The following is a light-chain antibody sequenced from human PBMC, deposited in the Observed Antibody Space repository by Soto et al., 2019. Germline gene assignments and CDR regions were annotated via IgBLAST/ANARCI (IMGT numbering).Light chain of an antibody. CDR3: QHYDGFPT. V-gene: IGKV1-5*03. CDR1: QSISDW. J-gene: IGKJ1*01. Sequence: SVGDRVSITCRASQSISDWLVWYQQKPGKAPKLLIYKASSLESGVPSRFSGSGSGTEFTLTISSLQPDDFATYYCQHYDGFPTFGQGTKVDIK. CDR2: KAS.